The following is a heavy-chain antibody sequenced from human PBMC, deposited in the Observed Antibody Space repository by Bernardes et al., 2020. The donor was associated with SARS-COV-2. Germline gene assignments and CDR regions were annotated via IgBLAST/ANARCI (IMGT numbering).Heavy chain of an antibody. Sequence: ASVKVSCKASGYTFIDYYIHWVRQAPGQGLEWMGWINPNGGGTNYAQNFQGRVIMTRDTSITTAYMELRRLRSDDAAVYYCARGPSYGFWPDYWGQGTLVTVS. CDR1: GYTFIDYY. D-gene: IGHD4-17*01. V-gene: IGHV1-2*02. CDR3: ARGPSYGFWPDY. CDR2: INPNGGGT. J-gene: IGHJ4*02.